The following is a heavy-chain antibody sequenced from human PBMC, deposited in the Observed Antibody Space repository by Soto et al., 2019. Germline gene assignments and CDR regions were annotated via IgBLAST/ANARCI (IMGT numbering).Heavy chain of an antibody. V-gene: IGHV3-7*01. J-gene: IGHJ4*02. Sequence: GSLRLSCAASGSTFTDYWMSWVRQAPGKGLEWVANINQDGSNKYYADSVKGRFTISRDNSKNTLYLQMNSLRAEDTAVYYCLPGYYFDYWGQGTLVTVSS. CDR2: INQDGSNK. CDR3: LPGYYFDY. CDR1: GSTFTDYW.